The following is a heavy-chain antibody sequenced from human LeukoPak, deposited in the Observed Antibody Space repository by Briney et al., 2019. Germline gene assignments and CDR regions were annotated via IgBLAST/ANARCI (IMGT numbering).Heavy chain of an antibody. V-gene: IGHV3-23*01. D-gene: IGHD3-10*01. Sequence: PGGSLRLSCAASGFTFSSHALSWLRQAPGKGLEWVSTISGSGGSTYYADSVKGRFTISRDNSKNTLYVQMSSLRADDTAVYYCATGYYYGSGSYSTFDYWGQGTLVTVSS. J-gene: IGHJ4*02. CDR1: GFTFSSHA. CDR3: ATGYYYGSGSYSTFDY. CDR2: ISGSGGST.